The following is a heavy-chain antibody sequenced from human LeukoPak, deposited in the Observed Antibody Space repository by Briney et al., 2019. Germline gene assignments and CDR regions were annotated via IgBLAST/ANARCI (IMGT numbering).Heavy chain of an antibody. D-gene: IGHD6-13*01. J-gene: IGHJ6*03. CDR1: GGSISSYY. CDR2: IYYSGST. CDR3: ARTTEAHSWRTRYYDYYMDV. V-gene: IGHV4-59*01. Sequence: PSESLSLTCTVSGGSISSYYWSWIRQPPGKGLEWIGYIYYSGSTNYNPSLKSRVTISVDTSKNQFSLKLSSVTAADTAVYYCARTTEAHSWRTRYYDYYMDVWGKGTTVTVSS.